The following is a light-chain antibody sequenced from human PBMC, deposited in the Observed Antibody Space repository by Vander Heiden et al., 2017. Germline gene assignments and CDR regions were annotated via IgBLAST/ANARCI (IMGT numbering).Light chain of an antibody. Sequence: VLTQSPATLASSPGDNANLHCQASQGVSSYLAWYQQKPGQAPRLLIYDASNRAAGIPARFSGSGSGTDFTLTISSLEPEDFAVYYCQQRRDWPLTFGGGTKVEIK. CDR2: DAS. V-gene: IGKV3-11*01. CDR1: QGVSSY. J-gene: IGKJ4*01. CDR3: QQRRDWPLT.